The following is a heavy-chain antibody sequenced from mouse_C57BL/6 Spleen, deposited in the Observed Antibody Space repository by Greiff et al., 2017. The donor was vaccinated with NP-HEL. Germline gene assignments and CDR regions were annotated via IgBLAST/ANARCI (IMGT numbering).Heavy chain of an antibody. CDR2: INPNNGGT. CDR3: ARAGFINAMDY. D-gene: IGHD1-1*01. J-gene: IGHJ4*01. CDR1: GYTFTDYY. Sequence: EVQLQQSGPELVKPGASVKISCKASGYTFTDYYMNWVKQSHGKSLEWIGDINPNNGGTSYNQKFKGKATLTVDKSSSTAYMELRSLTSEDSAVYYCARAGFINAMDYWGQGTSVTVSS. V-gene: IGHV1-26*01.